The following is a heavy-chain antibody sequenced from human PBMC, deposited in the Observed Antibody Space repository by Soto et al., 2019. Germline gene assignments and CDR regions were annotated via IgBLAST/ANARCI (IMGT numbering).Heavy chain of an antibody. CDR3: ARVSSGWYAQLDY. CDR1: GGSISSSY. J-gene: IGHJ4*02. CDR2: IYTSGST. D-gene: IGHD6-19*01. V-gene: IGHV4-4*07. Sequence: SEPLSLPGTVSGGSISSSYWSWIRQPAGKGLEWIGRIYTSGSTNYNPSLKSRVTMSVDTSKNQLSLKLSSVTAADTAVYYCARVSSGWYAQLDYWGQGTLVTVSS.